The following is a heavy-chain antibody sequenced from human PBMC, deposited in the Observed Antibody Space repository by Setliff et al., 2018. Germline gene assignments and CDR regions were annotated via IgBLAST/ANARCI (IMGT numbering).Heavy chain of an antibody. D-gene: IGHD3-22*01. CDR3: VSGPGPSVVVVMPFDR. CDR1: GYMFTTYG. Sequence: ASVKVSCKTSGYMFTTYGISWVRQDPGQGLEWMGWIRAYDGYTDYAEKFQRRVTMTTDTSTTTVYREVASLRSDDPAVYYCVSGPGPSVVVVMPFDRWGQGTLVTVSS. V-gene: IGHV1-18*01. CDR2: IRAYDGYT. J-gene: IGHJ4*02.